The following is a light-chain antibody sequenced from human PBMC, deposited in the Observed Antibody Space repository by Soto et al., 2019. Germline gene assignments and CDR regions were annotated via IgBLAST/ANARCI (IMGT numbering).Light chain of an antibody. Sequence: EIVLTQSPGTLSLSPGERATLSCRASQSVSSSYLAWYQQKPGQAPRLLSYGACSRATGIPDRFSGSGSGTDFTLTISRLEPEDFAVYYCQQYGSSPPLTFGGGTKVEIK. CDR2: GAC. CDR3: QQYGSSPPLT. J-gene: IGKJ4*01. V-gene: IGKV3-20*01. CDR1: QSVSSSY.